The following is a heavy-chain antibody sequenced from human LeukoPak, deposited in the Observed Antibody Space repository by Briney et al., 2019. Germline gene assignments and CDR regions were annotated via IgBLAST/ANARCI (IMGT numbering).Heavy chain of an antibody. CDR2: INSDGSST. D-gene: IGHD3-22*01. CDR3: AREEYYYDSSGYYTYFDS. J-gene: IGHJ4*02. V-gene: IGHV3-74*01. Sequence: GGSLRLSRAASGFTFSSYWMHWVRQAPGKGLVWVSRINSDGSSTSYADSVKGRFTISRDNAKNTLYLQMNSLRAEDTAVYYCAREEYYYDSSGYYTYFDSWGQGTLVTVSS. CDR1: GFTFSSYW.